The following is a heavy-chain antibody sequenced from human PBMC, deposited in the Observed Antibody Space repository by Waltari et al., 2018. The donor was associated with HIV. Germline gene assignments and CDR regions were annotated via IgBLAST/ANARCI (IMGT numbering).Heavy chain of an antibody. CDR1: GGSISSSSYY. Sequence: LQLQESGPGLVKPSETLSLTCTVSGGSISSSSYYWGWIRQPPGRGLECIGSIYYSGSTYYNQSLKSRVTISVDTSKNQFSLKLSSVTAADTAVYYCARVQTGVDTAMVNRYFDLWGRGTLVTVSS. D-gene: IGHD5-18*01. CDR3: ARVQTGVDTAMVNRYFDL. J-gene: IGHJ2*01. CDR2: IYYSGST. V-gene: IGHV4-39*01.